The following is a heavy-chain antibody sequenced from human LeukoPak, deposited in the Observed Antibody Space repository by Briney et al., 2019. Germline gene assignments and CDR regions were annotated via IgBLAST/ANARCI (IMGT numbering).Heavy chain of an antibody. D-gene: IGHD6-13*01. CDR3: ARGRPGWAAASHY. J-gene: IGHJ4*02. CDR1: GYTFTGYY. Sequence: GASVKVSCKASGYTFTGYYMHWVRQAPGQGLEWMGWINPNSGGTNYAQKFQGRVTMTRDTSISTAYMELSRLRSDDTAVYYCARGRPGWAAASHYWGQGTLVTVSS. V-gene: IGHV1-2*02. CDR2: INPNSGGT.